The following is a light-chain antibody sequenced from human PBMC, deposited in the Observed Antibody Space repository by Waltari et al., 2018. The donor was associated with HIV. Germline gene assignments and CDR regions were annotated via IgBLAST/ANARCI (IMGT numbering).Light chain of an antibody. CDR1: VLAKSY. J-gene: IGLJ3*02. V-gene: IGLV3-27*01. CDR2: KYN. Sequence: SYELTQPSSVSVSPGQTTRITCSGDVLAKSYARWFQQKPGQAPVVLIYKYNERPSGIPQRFSGSMSGTTGTLTISGAQIEDEADYYCYSAADNMGVFGGGTKLTVL. CDR3: YSAADNMGV.